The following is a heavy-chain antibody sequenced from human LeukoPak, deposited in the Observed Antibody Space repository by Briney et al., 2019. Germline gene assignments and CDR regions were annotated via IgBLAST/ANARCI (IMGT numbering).Heavy chain of an antibody. Sequence: SVKVSCKASGGTFSSYAISWVRQAPGQGLEWMGGIIPIFGTANYAQKFQGRVTITADESTSTAYMELSSLRSEDTAVYYCARGLGSYRPEYFQHWGQGTLVTVSS. CDR3: ARGLGSYRPEYFQH. CDR2: IIPIFGTA. V-gene: IGHV1-69*13. D-gene: IGHD1-26*01. J-gene: IGHJ1*01. CDR1: GGTFSSYA.